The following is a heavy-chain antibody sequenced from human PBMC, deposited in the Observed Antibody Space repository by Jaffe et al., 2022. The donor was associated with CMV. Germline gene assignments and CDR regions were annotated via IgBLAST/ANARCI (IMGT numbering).Heavy chain of an antibody. J-gene: IGHJ5*02. CDR3: AKAPNYYDSSGWEDWFDP. V-gene: IGHV3-23*04. D-gene: IGHD3-22*01. CDR1: GFTFSSYA. CDR2: ISGSGGST. Sequence: EVQLVESGGGLVQPGGSLRLSCAASGFTFSSYAMSWVRQAPGKGLEWVSAISGSGGSTYYADSVKGRFTISRDNSKNTLYLQMNSLRAEDTAVYYCAKAPNYYDSSGWEDWFDPWGQGTLVTVSS.